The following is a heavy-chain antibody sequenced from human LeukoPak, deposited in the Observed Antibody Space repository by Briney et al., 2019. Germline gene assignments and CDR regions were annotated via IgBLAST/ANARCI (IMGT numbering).Heavy chain of an antibody. J-gene: IGHJ5*02. CDR2: ISAYNGDT. D-gene: IGHD6-6*01. Sequence: ASVKVSCKASGYTFTSYAFSWVRQAPGQGLEWMGWISAYNGDTKFARKFQGRVTLTTDASTTIGYMELRSLTSDDTAIYYCARGQLVPPNWFDPWGQGTLDTVSS. V-gene: IGHV1-18*01. CDR1: GYTFTSYA. CDR3: ARGQLVPPNWFDP.